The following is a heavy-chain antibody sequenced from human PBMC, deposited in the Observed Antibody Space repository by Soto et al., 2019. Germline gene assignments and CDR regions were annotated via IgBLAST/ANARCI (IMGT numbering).Heavy chain of an antibody. V-gene: IGHV3-33*01. D-gene: IGHD3-22*01. Sequence: QVQLVESGGGVVQPGRSLRLSCAASGFTFSSYGMHWVRQAPGKGLEWVAVIWYDGSNKYYADSVKGRFTISRDNXXXXXXLXXXXXXXXXXXXXXXARDDSSGSVFDYWGQGTLVTVSS. CDR2: IWYDGSNK. CDR1: GFTFSSYG. CDR3: ARDDSSGSVFDY. J-gene: IGHJ4*02.